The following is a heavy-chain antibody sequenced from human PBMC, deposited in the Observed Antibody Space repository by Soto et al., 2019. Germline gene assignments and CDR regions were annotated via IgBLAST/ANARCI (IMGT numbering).Heavy chain of an antibody. D-gene: IGHD2-15*01. CDR3: ASSPRYCSGGSCYSLGIAFEI. V-gene: IGHV5-51*01. Sequence: RGESLKISCKGSGYSFTSYWTGWVRQMPGKGLEWMGIIYPGDSDTRYSPSFQGQVTISADKSISTAYLQWSSLKASDTAMYYCASSPRYCSGGSCYSLGIAFEIWGQGTMVTVSS. CDR2: IYPGDSDT. CDR1: GYSFTSYW. J-gene: IGHJ3*02.